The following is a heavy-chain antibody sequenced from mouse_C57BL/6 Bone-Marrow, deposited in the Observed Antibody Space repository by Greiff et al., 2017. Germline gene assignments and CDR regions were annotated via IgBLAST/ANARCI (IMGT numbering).Heavy chain of an antibody. J-gene: IGHJ2*01. CDR1: GYTFTNYW. V-gene: IGHV1-63*01. CDR3: ARSDDTLFDY. D-gene: IGHD2-3*01. CDR2: IYPGGGYT. Sequence: QVQLQQSGAELVRPGTSVKMSCKASGYTFTNYWIGWAKQRPGHGLEWIGDIYPGGGYTNYNEKFKGKATLTADKSSSTADMQVSSLTSEDAAIYYCARSDDTLFDYWGQGTTLTVSS.